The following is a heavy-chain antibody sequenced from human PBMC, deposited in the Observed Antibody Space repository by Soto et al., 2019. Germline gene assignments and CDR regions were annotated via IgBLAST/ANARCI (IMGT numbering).Heavy chain of an antibody. CDR3: AKDRAGIDGMDV. Sequence: EVQLVESGGGLVQPGRSLRLSCAASGFTFDDYAMHWVRQAPGKGLEWVSGISWNSGSIGYADSVKGRFTISRDNAKNSLYLQMNSLRAEDTALYYCAKDRAGIDGMDVWGQGTTVTVSS. CDR1: GFTFDDYA. V-gene: IGHV3-9*01. D-gene: IGHD1-20*01. CDR2: ISWNSGSI. J-gene: IGHJ6*02.